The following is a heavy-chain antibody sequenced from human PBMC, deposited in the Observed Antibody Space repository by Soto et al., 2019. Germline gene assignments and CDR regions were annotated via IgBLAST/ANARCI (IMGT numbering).Heavy chain of an antibody. Sequence: QVQLAESGGGVVQPGRSLRLSCAASGFNFINTGMHWVRQAPGKGLEWVAVIWYDGSNMFYADSVKGRFTISRDNSKNTLFLQMNSLRGEDTAVYYCGRGIDYGNYAIDYWGQGTLVTVSS. J-gene: IGHJ4*02. CDR2: IWYDGSNM. D-gene: IGHD4-17*01. V-gene: IGHV3-33*01. CDR3: GRGIDYGNYAIDY. CDR1: GFNFINTG.